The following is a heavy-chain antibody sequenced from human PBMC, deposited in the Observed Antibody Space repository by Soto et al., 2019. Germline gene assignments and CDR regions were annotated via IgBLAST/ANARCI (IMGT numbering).Heavy chain of an antibody. J-gene: IGHJ4*02. Sequence: QVQLVQSGAEVKKPGSSVKVSCKASGGTFSSYTISWVRQAPGQGLEWMGRIIPILGIANYAQKFQGRVTITADKATSTAYMELSSLRSEDTAVYYCARAVNYGGTILWGQGTLVTVSS. D-gene: IGHD4-17*01. CDR3: ARAVNYGGTIL. CDR2: IIPILGIA. CDR1: GGTFSSYT. V-gene: IGHV1-69*02.